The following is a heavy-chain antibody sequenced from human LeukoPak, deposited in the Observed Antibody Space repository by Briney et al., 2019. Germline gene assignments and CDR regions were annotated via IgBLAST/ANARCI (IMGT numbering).Heavy chain of an antibody. CDR3: ARSIAVAGTPPDY. D-gene: IGHD6-13*01. CDR2: IIPIFRTA. Sequence: GIIPIFRTANYAQKFQGRVTINTDESTSTAYMELSSLRSEDTAVYYCARSIAVAGTPPDYWGQGTLVTVSS. V-gene: IGHV1-69*05. J-gene: IGHJ4*02.